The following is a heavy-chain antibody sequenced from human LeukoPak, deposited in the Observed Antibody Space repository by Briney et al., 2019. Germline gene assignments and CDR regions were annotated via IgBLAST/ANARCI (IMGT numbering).Heavy chain of an antibody. V-gene: IGHV3-30*02. CDR3: ADLGVFDY. CDR1: GFTFSSYG. Sequence: GGSLRLSCAASGFTFSSYGMHWVRQAPGKGLDWVAFIRYDGSNKYYADSVKGRFTISRDNSKNTLYLQINSLRAEDTAVYYCADLGVFDYWGQGTLVTVSS. J-gene: IGHJ4*02. D-gene: IGHD3-10*01. CDR2: IRYDGSNK.